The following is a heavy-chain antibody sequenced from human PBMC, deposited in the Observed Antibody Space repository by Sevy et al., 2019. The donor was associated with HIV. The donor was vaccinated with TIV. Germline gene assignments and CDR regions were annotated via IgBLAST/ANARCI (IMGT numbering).Heavy chain of an antibody. D-gene: IGHD2-21*02. CDR1: GFTFSNKG. J-gene: IGHJ4*02. Sequence: GGCLRLSCAASGFTFSNKGMHWVRQAPGKGLEWVAVIWYDGSNKYYGDSVKGRFTISRDNSKNTLYLQMNSLRVEDTATYYCARESGSDWYLDSWGQGTLVTVSS. CDR3: ARESGSDWYLDS. CDR2: IWYDGSNK. V-gene: IGHV3-33*01.